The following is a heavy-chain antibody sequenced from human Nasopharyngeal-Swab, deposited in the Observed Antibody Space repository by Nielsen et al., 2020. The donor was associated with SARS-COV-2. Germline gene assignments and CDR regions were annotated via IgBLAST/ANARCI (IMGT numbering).Heavy chain of an antibody. D-gene: IGHD1-26*01. Sequence: GESLKISCAASGFTFADHGMSWVRQGPGKGLEWVSGITWNGGGTGYADSVKGRFTISRDNAKKSLFLQMNSLRAEDTALYYCARGVDYWGQGTLVTVSS. CDR2: ITWNGGGT. CDR1: GFTFADHG. J-gene: IGHJ4*02. CDR3: ARGVDY. V-gene: IGHV3-20*04.